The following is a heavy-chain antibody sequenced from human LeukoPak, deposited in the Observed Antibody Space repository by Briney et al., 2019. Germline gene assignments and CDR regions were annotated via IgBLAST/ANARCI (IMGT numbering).Heavy chain of an antibody. V-gene: IGHV3-21*04. D-gene: IGHD3-10*01. CDR2: INSGSTYK. CDR3: AKRSGSGGPFDY. Sequence: PGGSLRLSCAASGFTFNTYSMNWVRQAPGKGLEGVSSINSGSTYKYYADSVKGRFTISRDNYKNTMYLQMNSLRAEDTAVYYCAKRSGSGGPFDYWGQGILVTVSS. CDR1: GFTFNTYS. J-gene: IGHJ4*02.